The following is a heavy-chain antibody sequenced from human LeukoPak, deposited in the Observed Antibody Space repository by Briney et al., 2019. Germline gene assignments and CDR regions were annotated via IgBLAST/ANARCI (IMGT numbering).Heavy chain of an antibody. CDR2: IYYSGST. CDR3: ARAPKRWFDP. V-gene: IGHV4-59*07. J-gene: IGHJ5*02. CDR1: GGSISSYY. Sequence: SSDTLSLTCTVSGGSISSYYWSWIRQPPGKGLEWIGYIYYSGSTNYNPSLKSRVTISVDTSKNQFSLKLSSVTAADTAVYYCARAPKRWFDPWGQGTLVTVSS.